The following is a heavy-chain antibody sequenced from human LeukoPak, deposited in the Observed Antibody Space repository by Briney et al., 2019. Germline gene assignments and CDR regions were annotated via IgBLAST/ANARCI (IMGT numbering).Heavy chain of an antibody. Sequence: GGSLRLSCAASGFTFSSYAMSWVRQAPGKGLEWVSAISGSGGSTYYADSVKGRFTISRDNAKNSLYLQMNSLRAEDTAVYYCARAAGTTVKRGGFDYWGQGTLVTVSS. CDR3: ARAAGTTVKRGGFDY. CDR1: GFTFSSYA. CDR2: ISGSGGST. D-gene: IGHD4-11*01. V-gene: IGHV3-23*01. J-gene: IGHJ4*02.